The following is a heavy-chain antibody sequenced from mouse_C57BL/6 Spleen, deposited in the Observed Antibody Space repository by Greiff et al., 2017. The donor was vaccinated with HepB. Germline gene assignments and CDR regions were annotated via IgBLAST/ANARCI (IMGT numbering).Heavy chain of an antibody. J-gene: IGHJ2*01. CDR1: GYSITSGYY. CDR3: ARATMVTPYFDY. Sequence: VQLQQSGPGLVKPSQSLSLTCSVTGYSITSGYYWNWIRQFPGNKLEWMGYISYDGSNNYNPSLKNRISITRDTSKNQFFLKLNSVTTEDTATYYWARATMVTPYFDYWGQGTTLTVSS. V-gene: IGHV3-6*01. D-gene: IGHD2-2*01. CDR2: ISYDGSN.